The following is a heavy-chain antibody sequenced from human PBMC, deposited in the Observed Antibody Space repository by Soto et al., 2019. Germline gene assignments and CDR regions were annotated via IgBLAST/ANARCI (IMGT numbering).Heavy chain of an antibody. D-gene: IGHD6-13*01. CDR1: GFTFSTYG. V-gene: IGHV3-30*18. J-gene: IGHJ4*02. CDR2: MSYDGTKQ. Sequence: PGGSLRLSCAASGFTFSTYGMHWVRQAPGKGLEWVAAMSYDGTKQYYVDSVKGRFTISRDNSRNTLFLQLNSLRDADTAVYYCAKEYGSTWIDHWGQGTPVTVSS. CDR3: AKEYGSTWIDH.